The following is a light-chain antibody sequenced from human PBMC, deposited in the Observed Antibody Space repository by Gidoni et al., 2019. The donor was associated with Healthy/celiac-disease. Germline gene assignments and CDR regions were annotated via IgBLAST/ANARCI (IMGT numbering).Light chain of an antibody. V-gene: IGKV1-39*01. CDR2: AAS. Sequence: DIQMTQSPSSLSASVGDRVTITCRASQSISSYLNWYQQKPGKAPKLMIYAASSLQRGVPSRFSGSGSGTDFPLTISSLPPEDFATYYCPPSYSTPWTFGQGTKVEIK. J-gene: IGKJ1*01. CDR3: PPSYSTPWT. CDR1: QSISSY.